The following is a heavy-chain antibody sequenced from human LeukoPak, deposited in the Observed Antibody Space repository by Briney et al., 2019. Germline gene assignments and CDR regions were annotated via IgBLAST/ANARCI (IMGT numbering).Heavy chain of an antibody. D-gene: IGHD3-10*01. CDR2: ISYDGSNK. CDR1: GFTFSSYG. CDR3: AKAAAGSGSYYIDY. Sequence: GGSLRLSCAASGFTFSSYGMHWVRQAPGKGLVWVAVISYDGSNKYYADSVKGRFTISRDNSKNTLYLQMNSLRAEDTAVYYCAKAAAGSGSYYIDYWGQGTLVTVSS. V-gene: IGHV3-30*18. J-gene: IGHJ4*02.